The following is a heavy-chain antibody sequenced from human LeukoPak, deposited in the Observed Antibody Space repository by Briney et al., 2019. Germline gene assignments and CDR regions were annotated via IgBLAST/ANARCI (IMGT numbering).Heavy chain of an antibody. CDR2: IYSDDLT. Sequence: GGSLRLSCAASGFTVSNNYMSWVRQAPGKGLEWVSTIYSDDLTFYADSVKGRFTISRDSSENTLYLQMNSLRTEDTAVYVCAKAGGVGDTYYFDYWGQGTLVTVSS. J-gene: IGHJ4*02. CDR3: AKAGGVGDTYYFDY. V-gene: IGHV3-66*01. D-gene: IGHD1-26*01. CDR1: GFTVSNNY.